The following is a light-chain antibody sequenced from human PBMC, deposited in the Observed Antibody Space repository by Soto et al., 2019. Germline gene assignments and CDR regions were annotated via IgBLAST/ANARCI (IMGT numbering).Light chain of an antibody. CDR3: QQRSNWPRFT. CDR2: DAS. J-gene: IGKJ3*01. CDR1: QSVSSY. V-gene: IGKV3-11*01. Sequence: EIVLTQSPATLSLSPGERATLSCRASQSVSSYLAWYQQKPGQAPRLLIYDASHRATGIPARFSGSGSGTDFTLTISSLEPEDFAVYYWQQRSNWPRFTFGPGTKVDIK.